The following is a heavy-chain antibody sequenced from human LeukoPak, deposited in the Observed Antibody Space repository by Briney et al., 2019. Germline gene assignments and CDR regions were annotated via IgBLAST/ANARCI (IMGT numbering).Heavy chain of an antibody. CDR1: GFTFSSYA. D-gene: IGHD6-19*01. CDR2: ISGSGGSA. Sequence: GGSLRLSCAASGFTFSSYAMSWVRQAPGKGLEWVSVISGSGGSAHYADSVKGRFTISRDNSKNTLYLQMNSLRAEDTAVYYCARTGIAVAGPFDYWGQGTLVTVSS. V-gene: IGHV3-23*01. J-gene: IGHJ4*02. CDR3: ARTGIAVAGPFDY.